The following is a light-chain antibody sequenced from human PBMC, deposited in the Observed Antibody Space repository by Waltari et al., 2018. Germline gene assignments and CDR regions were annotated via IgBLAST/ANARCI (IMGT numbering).Light chain of an antibody. CDR3: TSFTYRTTLV. V-gene: IGLV2-14*03. Sequence: QSALTQPASVSGSPGQSITISCTGTNRDVGGYNQVSWYQYLPGKAPKLLIYGVTKRPSGVSDRFSGSRSGATASLTISGLQAEDEADYYCTSFTYRTTLVFGGGTKLAVL. CDR1: NRDVGGYNQ. J-gene: IGLJ2*01. CDR2: GVT.